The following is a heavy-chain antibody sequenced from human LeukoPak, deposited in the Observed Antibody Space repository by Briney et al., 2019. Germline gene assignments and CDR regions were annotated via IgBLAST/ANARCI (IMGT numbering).Heavy chain of an antibody. CDR1: GGSFSGYY. J-gene: IGHJ4*02. CDR3: ARHIAGVLRGFEY. D-gene: IGHD6-13*01. Sequence: PSETLSLTCAVYGGSFSGYYWSWIRQPPGKGLEWIGEINHSGSTNYNPSLKSRVTISVDKSKNQFSLKLTSVTAADTAVYYCARHIAGVLRGFEYWGLGTLVTVSS. V-gene: IGHV4-34*01. CDR2: INHSGST.